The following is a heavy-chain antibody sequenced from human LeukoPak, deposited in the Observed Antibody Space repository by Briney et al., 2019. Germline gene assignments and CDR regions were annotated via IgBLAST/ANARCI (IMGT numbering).Heavy chain of an antibody. CDR2: ISWNSGSI. V-gene: IGHV3-9*01. D-gene: IGHD6-13*01. Sequence: GRSLRLSCAASGFTFDDYAMHWVRQAPGKGLEWVSGISWNSGSIGYADSVKGRFTISRDNAKNSLYLQMNSLRAEDTALYYCAKDSGAAGRYYYYYHGMDVWGQGTTVTVSS. J-gene: IGHJ6*02. CDR3: AKDSGAAGRYYYYYHGMDV. CDR1: GFTFDDYA.